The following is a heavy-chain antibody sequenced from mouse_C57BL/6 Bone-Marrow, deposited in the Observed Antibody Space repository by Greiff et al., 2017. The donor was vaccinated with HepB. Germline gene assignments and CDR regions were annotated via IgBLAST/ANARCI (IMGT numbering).Heavy chain of an antibody. CDR2: IDPENGDT. D-gene: IGHD6-1*01. Sequence: VQLQQSGAELVRPGASVKLSCTASGFNIKDDYMHWVKQRPEQGLEWIGWIDPENGDTEYASKFQGKATITADTSSNTAYLQLSSLTAEDTAVYYCTTDPLAMDYWGQGTSVTVSS. CDR1: GFNIKDDY. J-gene: IGHJ4*01. V-gene: IGHV14-4*01. CDR3: TTDPLAMDY.